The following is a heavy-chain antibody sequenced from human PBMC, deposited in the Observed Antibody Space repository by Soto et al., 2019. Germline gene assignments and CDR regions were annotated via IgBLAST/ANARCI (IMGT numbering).Heavy chain of an antibody. V-gene: IGHV1-2*02. Sequence: ASVKVSCKASGYPFAAYSIHWVRQAPGQGLEWMGWINPYSADTNYAQKFQGRVTMTRDTSIRTAYMEVSSLRSDDTAMYYCARTRNTNEVDYCGQGPLVTVYS. CDR3: ARTRNTNEVDY. D-gene: IGHD5-12*01. CDR1: GYPFAAYS. CDR2: INPYSADT. J-gene: IGHJ4*02.